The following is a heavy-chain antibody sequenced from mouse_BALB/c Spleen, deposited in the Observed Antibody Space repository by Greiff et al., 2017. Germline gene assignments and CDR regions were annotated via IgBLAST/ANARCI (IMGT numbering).Heavy chain of an antibody. CDR1: GYTFSSYW. Sequence: QVQLQQSGAELMKPGASVKISCKATGYTFSSYWIEWVKQRPGHGLEWIGEILPGSGSTNYNEKFKGKATFTADTSSNTAYMQLSSLTSEDSAVYYCARVDGKWRAMDYWGQGTSVTVSS. CDR2: ILPGSGST. CDR3: ARVDGKWRAMDY. V-gene: IGHV1-9*01. D-gene: IGHD2-1*01. J-gene: IGHJ4*01.